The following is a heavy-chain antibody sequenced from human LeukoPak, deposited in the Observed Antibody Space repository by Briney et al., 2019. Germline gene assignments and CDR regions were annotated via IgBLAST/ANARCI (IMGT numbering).Heavy chain of an antibody. Sequence: QPGGSLRLSCAASGLTFSTYAMSWVRQAPGKGLEWVSGISGSGDSTYYADSVKGRFSISRDNSKNTLYLHMNSVRADDTAVYYCAKDAGDYYGSVTHFDYWGQGTLVTVSS. CDR1: GLTFSTYA. V-gene: IGHV3-23*01. CDR2: ISGSGDST. CDR3: AKDAGDYYGSVTHFDY. J-gene: IGHJ4*02. D-gene: IGHD3-10*01.